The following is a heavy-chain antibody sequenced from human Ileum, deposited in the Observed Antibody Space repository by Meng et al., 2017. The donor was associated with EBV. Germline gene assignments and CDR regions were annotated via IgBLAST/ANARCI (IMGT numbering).Heavy chain of an antibody. J-gene: IGHJ4*02. CDR2: IYRGGGT. D-gene: IGHD2-2*02. Sequence: VRLQRSGAGLGKPSGTLSLTWAVSGGSISSSDWWSWVRQPPGKGLEWIGEIYRGGGTNYNASLKSRVTISVDTSKNHFSLKLNSVTAADTAVYYCARVRVIPAAIGFDYWGQGTLVTVSS. CDR1: GGSISSSDW. V-gene: IGHV4-4*02. CDR3: ARVRVIPAAIGFDY.